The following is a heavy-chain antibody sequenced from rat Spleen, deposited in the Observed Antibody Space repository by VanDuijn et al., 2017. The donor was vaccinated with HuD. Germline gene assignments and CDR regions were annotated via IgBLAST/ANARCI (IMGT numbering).Heavy chain of an antibody. CDR1: GFIFSDHY. V-gene: IGHV5-25*01. CDR3: AREEFGVTFAY. CDR2: INTDGGRT. J-gene: IGHJ3*01. D-gene: IGHD4-5*01. Sequence: EVQLVESDGGLVQPGRSLKLSCAASGFIFSDHYVAWVRQAPTKGLEWVSSINTDGGRTYYQDSVKGRFTIARDNAENTVYLQMNSLRSEDTATYYCAREEFGVTFAYWGQGTLVTVSS.